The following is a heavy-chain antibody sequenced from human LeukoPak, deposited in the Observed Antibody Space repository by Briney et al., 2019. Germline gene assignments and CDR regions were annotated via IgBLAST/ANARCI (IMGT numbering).Heavy chain of an antibody. Sequence: SETLSLTCTVSGGSINSDAYYWTWIRQPAGKGLEWIGRIHSTGGPSYNPSLKSRITISIDASKNQFSLKLTSVSAADSAVYYCARDRGITTARGVPSWFDPWGQGTLVIVSS. CDR2: IHSTGGP. V-gene: IGHV4-61*02. J-gene: IGHJ5*02. D-gene: IGHD3-10*01. CDR3: ARDRGITTARGVPSWFDP. CDR1: GGSINSDAYY.